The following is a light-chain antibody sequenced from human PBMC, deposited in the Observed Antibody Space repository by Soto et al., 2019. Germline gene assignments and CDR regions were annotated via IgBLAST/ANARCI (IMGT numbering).Light chain of an antibody. CDR3: RSYTSSSTLVV. Sequence: QSALTQPASVSGSPGQSITISCTGTSSDVGGYNYVSWYQQHPGKAPKLMIYDVSNRPSGVSNRVSGSKSGNTASLTISGLQAGDEADYYCRSYTSSSTLVVFGGGTKLTVL. J-gene: IGLJ2*01. V-gene: IGLV2-14*01. CDR1: SSDVGGYNY. CDR2: DVS.